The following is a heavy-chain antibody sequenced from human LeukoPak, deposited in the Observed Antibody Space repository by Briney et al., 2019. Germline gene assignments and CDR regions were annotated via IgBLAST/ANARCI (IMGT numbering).Heavy chain of an antibody. CDR2: IYPGDSDT. J-gene: IGHJ3*02. CDR3: ARPLDYGHEGAFDI. CDR1: GYSFTSYW. V-gene: IGHV5-51*01. Sequence: GESLKISCKGTGYSFTSYWIGWVRQMPGKGLEWMTTIYPGDSDTRYSPSFQGQVTISVDKSISTAYLQWSSLKASDTAMYYCARPLDYGHEGAFDIWGQGTMVTVSS. D-gene: IGHD4-17*01.